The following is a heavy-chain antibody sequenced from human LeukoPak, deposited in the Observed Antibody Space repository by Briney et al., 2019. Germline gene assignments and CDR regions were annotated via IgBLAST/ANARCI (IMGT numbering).Heavy chain of an antibody. V-gene: IGHV4-61*02. Sequence: SQTLSLTCTVSGGSISSGSYYWSWIRQPAGKGLEWIGRIYTSGSTNYNPSLKSRVTISVDTSKNQFSLKLSSVTAADTAVYYCARSFAYYDFWSGYPYDYWGRGTLVTVSS. J-gene: IGHJ4*02. D-gene: IGHD3-3*01. CDR1: GGSISSGSYY. CDR3: ARSFAYYDFWSGYPYDY. CDR2: IYTSGST.